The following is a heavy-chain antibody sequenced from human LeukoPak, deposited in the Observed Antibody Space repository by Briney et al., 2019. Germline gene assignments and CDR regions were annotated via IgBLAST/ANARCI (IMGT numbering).Heavy chain of an antibody. CDR3: ARGVYIAAAQYGY. J-gene: IGHJ4*02. V-gene: IGHV3-64*01. Sequence: GGSLRLSCTASGFTFSNYAMHWVRQAPGKGLEYVAAISSNGGSTYYANSVKGRVTISRDNSKNTLHLQMGSLRAEDTAVYYCARGVYIAAAQYGYWGQGTLVTVSS. D-gene: IGHD6-13*01. CDR1: GFTFSNYA. CDR2: ISSNGGST.